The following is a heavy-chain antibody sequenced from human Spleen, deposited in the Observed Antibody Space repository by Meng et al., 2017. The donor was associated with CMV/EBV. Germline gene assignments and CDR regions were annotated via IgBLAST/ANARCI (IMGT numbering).Heavy chain of an antibody. CDR3: ARDRAYSTLDY. Sequence: GESLKISCEASGFSFSSYWMHWVRQAPGKGLVWVAHIHSDGSSTTYADSVKGRFTISRDNAKSSLYLQLNSLRVEDTAVYFCARDRAYSTLDYWGQGTVVTVSS. CDR1: GFSFSSYW. D-gene: IGHD2-21*01. CDR2: IHSDGSST. V-gene: IGHV3-74*01. J-gene: IGHJ4*02.